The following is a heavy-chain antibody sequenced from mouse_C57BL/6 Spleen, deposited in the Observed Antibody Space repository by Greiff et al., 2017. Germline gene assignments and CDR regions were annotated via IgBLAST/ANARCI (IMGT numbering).Heavy chain of an antibody. D-gene: IGHD1-1*01. CDR1: GFTFSDYG. V-gene: IGHV5-17*01. CDR3: ARRAYGSSYYFDY. Sequence: EVMLVESGGGLVKPGGSLKLSCAASGFTFSDYGMHWVRQAPEKGLEWVAYISSGSSTIYYADTVKGRFTISRDNAKNNLFLQMTSLRSEDTAMYYCARRAYGSSYYFDYWGQGTTLTVSS. CDR2: ISSGSSTI. J-gene: IGHJ2*01.